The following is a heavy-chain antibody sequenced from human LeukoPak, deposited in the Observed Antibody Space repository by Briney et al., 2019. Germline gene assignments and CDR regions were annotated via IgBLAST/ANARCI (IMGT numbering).Heavy chain of an antibody. J-gene: IGHJ4*02. V-gene: IGHV1-18*04. CDR3: ARGAALLYFFDY. CDR2: ISAYNGNT. CDR1: GYTFTSYG. D-gene: IGHD2-21*01. Sequence: GASVKVSCKASGYTFTSYGSSWVRQAPGQGLEWMGWISAYNGNTNYAQKLQGRVTMTTDTSTNTAYLELRSLKSDDTAVYYCARGAALLYFFDYWGQGTLVTVSS.